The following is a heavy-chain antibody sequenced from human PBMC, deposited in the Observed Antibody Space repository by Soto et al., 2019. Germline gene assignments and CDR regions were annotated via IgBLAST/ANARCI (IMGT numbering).Heavy chain of an antibody. CDR2: TYYRSKWYN. Sequence: SQTLSLTCAISGDSVSSNSAAWNWIRQSPSRGLEWLGRTYYRSKWYNDYAVSVKSRITINPDTSKNQFSLQLNSVTPEDTAVYYCARDTFRSYSGRYYYYGMDVWGQGTTVTVSS. V-gene: IGHV6-1*01. J-gene: IGHJ6*02. CDR1: GDSVSSNSAA. CDR3: ARDTFRSYSGRYYYYGMDV. D-gene: IGHD1-26*01.